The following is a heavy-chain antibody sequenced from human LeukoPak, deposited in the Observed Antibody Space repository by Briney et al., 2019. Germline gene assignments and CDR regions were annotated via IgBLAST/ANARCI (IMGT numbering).Heavy chain of an antibody. V-gene: IGHV3-9*01. CDR3: ANLGF. Sequence: GRSLRLSCAASGFKFDEYAMHWVRQAPGKGLEWVAGITWNSGSLGYADSVKGRFTISRDNAKMSLYLQMNSLRPEDTALYYCANLGFWGPGTLVSVSS. J-gene: IGHJ4*02. CDR1: GFKFDEYA. D-gene: IGHD2-15*01. CDR2: ITWNSGSL.